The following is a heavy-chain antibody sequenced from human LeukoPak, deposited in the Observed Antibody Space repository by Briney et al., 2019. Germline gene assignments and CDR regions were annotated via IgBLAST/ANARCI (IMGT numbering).Heavy chain of an antibody. Sequence: PGGSLRLSCEASGFTFSRYWMSWVRQAPGKGLEWVANIKQDGSEKHYVDSVKGRFSISRDNAKTSLYLQMNSLRAEDTAVYYCLYDSSGYSAFDIWGQGTMVTVSS. CDR2: IKQDGSEK. CDR3: LYDSSGYSAFDI. V-gene: IGHV3-7*01. J-gene: IGHJ3*02. D-gene: IGHD3-22*01. CDR1: GFTFSRYW.